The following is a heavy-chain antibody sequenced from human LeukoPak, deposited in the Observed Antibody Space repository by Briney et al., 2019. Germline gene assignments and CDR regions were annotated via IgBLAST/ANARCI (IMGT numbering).Heavy chain of an antibody. J-gene: IGHJ4*02. CDR1: GFTFSSYA. D-gene: IGHD3-3*01. CDR2: ISGSGGST. CDR3: AKNGLRFLEWLSSFDY. Sequence: GGSLRLSCAASGFTFSSYAMSWVRQPPGKGLEWVSAISGSGGSTYYADSVKGRFTISRDNSKNTLYLPMNSLRAEDTAVYYCAKNGLRFLEWLSSFDYWGQGTLVTVSS. V-gene: IGHV3-23*01.